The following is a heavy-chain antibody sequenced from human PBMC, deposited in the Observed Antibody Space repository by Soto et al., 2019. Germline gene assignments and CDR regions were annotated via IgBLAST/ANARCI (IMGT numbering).Heavy chain of an antibody. CDR3: ARAPRIFPDIFLIVYGEYCYFHMDV. D-gene: IGHD2-8*01. J-gene: IGHJ6*02. Sequence: ASVKVSCKASGYTFTSYDINWVRQATGQGLEWMGWMNPNSGNTGYAQKFQGRVTMTRNTSISTAYMELSSLRSEDTAVYYCARAPRIFPDIFLIVYGEYCYFHMDVRG. V-gene: IGHV1-8*01. CDR2: MNPNSGNT. CDR1: GYTFTSYD.